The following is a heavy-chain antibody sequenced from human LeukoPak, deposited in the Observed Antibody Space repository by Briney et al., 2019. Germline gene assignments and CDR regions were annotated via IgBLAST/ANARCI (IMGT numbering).Heavy chain of an antibody. CDR1: GFTFSSYG. CDR2: ISSSSSYI. Sequence: GGSLRLSCAASGFTFSSYGMNWVRQAPGKGLEWVSSISSSSSYINYADSVRGRFTISRDNSKNTLYLQMISLRAGDTAVYYCATASYSSGWYNFDHWGQGTLVTVSS. V-gene: IGHV3-21*01. D-gene: IGHD6-19*01. J-gene: IGHJ4*02. CDR3: ATASYSSGWYNFDH.